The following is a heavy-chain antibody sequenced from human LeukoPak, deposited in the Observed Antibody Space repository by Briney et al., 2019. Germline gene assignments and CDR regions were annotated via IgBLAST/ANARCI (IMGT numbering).Heavy chain of an antibody. V-gene: IGHV3-30*18. CDR1: GFTFGSYG. D-gene: IGHD4-17*01. CDR2: ISYDGSNK. CDR3: AKSPGIGTYGDRSTAVDY. J-gene: IGHJ4*02. Sequence: PGRSLRLSCAASGFTFGSYGMHWVRQAPGKGLEWVAVISYDGSNKYYADSVKGRFTISRDNSRNTLYLQMNSLRAEDAAVYYCAKSPGIGTYGDRSTAVDYWGQGTLVTVSS.